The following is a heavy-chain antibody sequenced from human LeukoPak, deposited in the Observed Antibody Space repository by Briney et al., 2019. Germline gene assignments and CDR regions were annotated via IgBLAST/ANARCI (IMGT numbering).Heavy chain of an antibody. CDR2: IRYDGGNN. D-gene: IGHD3-16*01. J-gene: IGHJ4*02. Sequence: GSLRLSCAASGFIFSNYGMHWVRQAPGKGLEWVAFIRYDGGNNYYADSVKDRFTVSRDNSKNTLYLQMNSLTAEDTAVYYCAKEMIHWGQGTLVTVSS. CDR1: GFIFSNYG. CDR3: AKEMIH. V-gene: IGHV3-30*02.